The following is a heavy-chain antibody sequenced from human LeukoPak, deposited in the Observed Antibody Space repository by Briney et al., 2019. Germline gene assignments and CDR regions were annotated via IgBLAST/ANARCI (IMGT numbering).Heavy chain of an antibody. CDR2: VSHRGDT. CDR3: TRGGLTFGGN. CDR1: GGSISSSNL. V-gene: IGHV4-4*02. J-gene: IGHJ4*02. D-gene: IGHD3-10*01. Sequence: SGTLSLTCAVFGGSISSSNLWSWVRQPPGKGLEWIGEVSHRGDTNYNPSLKNRVTISIDKSKNQFSLRLTSVTAADTAVYYCTRGGLTFGGNWGQGILVTVSS.